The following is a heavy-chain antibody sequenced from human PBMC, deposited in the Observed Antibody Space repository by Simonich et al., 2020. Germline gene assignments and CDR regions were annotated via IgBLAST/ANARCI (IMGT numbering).Heavy chain of an antibody. V-gene: IGHV1-2*02. D-gene: IGHD6-13*01. CDR1: GYTFTGYY. CDR3: ARSHIAAAGTGYFQH. Sequence: QVQLVQSGAEVKKPGASVKVSCKASGYTFTGYYMHWVRQAPGQGLECMGWNNPNSGSTNYAQKFQGRVTMTRDTSISTAYMELSRLRSDDTAVYYCARSHIAAAGTGYFQHWGQGTLVTVSS. J-gene: IGHJ1*01. CDR2: NNPNSGST.